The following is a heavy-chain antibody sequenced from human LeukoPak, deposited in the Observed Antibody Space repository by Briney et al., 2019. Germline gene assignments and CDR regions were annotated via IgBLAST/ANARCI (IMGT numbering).Heavy chain of an antibody. CDR3: ARHSQQLVFSPFDY. D-gene: IGHD6-6*01. Sequence: GGSLRLSCEASGFTFSDSFMSWIRQAPGKGLAWIAYISSRSRTTHYADSVKGRFTISGDNAKSSLFLQMDSLRAEDTAVYYCARHSQQLVFSPFDYWGQGSVVTVSS. J-gene: IGHJ4*02. CDR1: GFTFSDSF. CDR2: ISSRSRTT. V-gene: IGHV3-11*01.